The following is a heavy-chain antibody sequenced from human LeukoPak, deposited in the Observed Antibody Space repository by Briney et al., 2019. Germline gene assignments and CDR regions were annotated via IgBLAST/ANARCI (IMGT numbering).Heavy chain of an antibody. D-gene: IGHD4-17*01. V-gene: IGHV4-39*06. CDR2: VYWNGNT. CDR1: GDSIRSPSYY. J-gene: IGHJ4*02. Sequence: SETLSLTCTVSGDSIRSPSYYWGWVRQAPGQGLEWIGSVYWNGNTYYSSSLKSRLTIWVDTSKNQFTLGVRSVTAADTAVYYCARDEFGDFQGFDYWGQGTRVTVSS. CDR3: ARDEFGDFQGFDY.